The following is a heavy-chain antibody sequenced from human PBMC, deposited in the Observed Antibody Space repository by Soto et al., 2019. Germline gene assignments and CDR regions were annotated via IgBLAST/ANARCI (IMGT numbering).Heavy chain of an antibody. J-gene: IGHJ4*02. CDR2: MNPNSGNT. D-gene: IGHD5-12*01. CDR1: GYTFTSYA. Sequence: ASVKVSCKASGYTFTSYAMHWVRQAPGQRLEWMGWMNPNSGNTGYAQKFQGRVTMTRNTSISTAYMELSSLRSEDTAVYYCARGLKWLRPTPAYWGQGTLVTVSS. V-gene: IGHV1-8*02. CDR3: ARGLKWLRPTPAY.